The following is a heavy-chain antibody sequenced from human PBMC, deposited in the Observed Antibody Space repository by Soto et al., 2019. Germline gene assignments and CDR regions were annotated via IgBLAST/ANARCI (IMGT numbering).Heavy chain of an antibody. J-gene: IGHJ4*02. CDR1: GYSFTSYW. CDR2: IYPGDSDT. V-gene: IGHV5-51*01. Sequence: PGESLKISCKGSGYSFTSYWIGWVRQMPGKGLEWMRIIYPGDSDTRYSPSFQGQVTISVDTSKNQFSLKLSSVTAADTAVYYCARGLRDDFWSGYYREKYYFDYWGQGTLVTVSS. CDR3: ARGLRDDFWSGYYREKYYFDY. D-gene: IGHD3-3*01.